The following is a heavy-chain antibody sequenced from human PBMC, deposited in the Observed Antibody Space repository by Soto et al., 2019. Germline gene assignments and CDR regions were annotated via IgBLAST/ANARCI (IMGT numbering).Heavy chain of an antibody. Sequence: GGSLRLSCAASGFTFKNFAMSWVRQTPGKGLEWVSSIHGGRGGAEYTDSVKGRFTISRDNSKNTLYLQMNSLRAEDTAVYYCAREYSGPFDYWGQGTLVTVSS. CDR3: AREYSGPFDY. D-gene: IGHD5-12*01. J-gene: IGHJ4*02. CDR1: GFTFKNFA. CDR2: IHGGRGGA. V-gene: IGHV3-23*01.